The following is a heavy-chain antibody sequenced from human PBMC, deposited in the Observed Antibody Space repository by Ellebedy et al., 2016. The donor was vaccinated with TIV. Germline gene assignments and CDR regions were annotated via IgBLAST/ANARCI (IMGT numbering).Heavy chain of an antibody. CDR3: VALTMASGGDY. V-gene: IGHV3-33*03. Sequence: GESLKISCAASGFTFSSYGMHWVRQAPGKGLEWVAVMGYGTANIYYAASVKGRFTISRDTAKNRVYLQMNSLRVDDSAVYYCVALTMASGGDYWGQGTLVTVSS. CDR1: GFTFSSYG. D-gene: IGHD3-10*01. CDR2: MGYGTANI. J-gene: IGHJ4*02.